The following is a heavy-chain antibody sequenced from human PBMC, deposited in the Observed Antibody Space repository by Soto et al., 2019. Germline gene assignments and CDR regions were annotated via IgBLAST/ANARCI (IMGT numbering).Heavy chain of an antibody. Sequence: SGPTLVNPTQTLTLTCTFSGFSLSTSGVGVGWIRQPPGKALEWLALIYWDDDKRYSPSLKSRLTITKDTSKNQVVLTMTNMDPVDTATYYCYHRHFLEWLSDPEYFQHWGQGTLVTVSS. V-gene: IGHV2-5*02. CDR3: YHRHFLEWLSDPEYFQH. CDR2: IYWDDDK. CDR1: GFSLSTSGVG. D-gene: IGHD3-3*01. J-gene: IGHJ1*01.